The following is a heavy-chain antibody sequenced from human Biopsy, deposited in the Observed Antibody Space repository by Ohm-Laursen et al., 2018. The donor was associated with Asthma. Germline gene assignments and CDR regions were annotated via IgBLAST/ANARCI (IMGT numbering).Heavy chain of an antibody. CDR3: ARTTYGHDGFDP. CDR1: DGSINIGDYY. Sequence: SQTLSLTCTVSDGSINIGDYYWSWIRQHPVKGLEWIGHIYYSGSTHYNPSLKSRVSISLDTSKNQFSLSLTSVTAADTAVYYCARTTYGHDGFDPWGQGTLVTVSS. J-gene: IGHJ5*02. D-gene: IGHD4-17*01. CDR2: IYYSGST. V-gene: IGHV4-31*03.